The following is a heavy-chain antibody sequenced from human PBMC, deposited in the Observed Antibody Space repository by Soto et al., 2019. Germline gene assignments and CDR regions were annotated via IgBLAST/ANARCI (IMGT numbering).Heavy chain of an antibody. D-gene: IGHD2-15*01. V-gene: IGHV2-5*02. CDR3: AHKGGRGAGMDV. CDR2: IYWDDDK. CDR1: GFSVSTSGVG. J-gene: IGHJ6*02. Sequence: QITLKESGPTLVKPTQTLTLTCTFSGFSVSTSGVGVAWIRQPPGKALEWLALIYWDDDKRYSPFLQSRVTSPKDTSKNQVVLTMTNMDPVDTATYYCAHKGGRGAGMDVWGQGTTVTVSS.